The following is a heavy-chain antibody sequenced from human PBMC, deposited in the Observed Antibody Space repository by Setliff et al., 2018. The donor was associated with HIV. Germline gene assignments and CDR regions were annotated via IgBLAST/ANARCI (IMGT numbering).Heavy chain of an antibody. CDR3: ARVLKGYSSSYEAFDI. Sequence: SVKVSCKTSRGTFTTYAFSWVRRAPGQGLEWMGGIIPILNVAKYPQNFHGRVTITADKSTSTVYMELSSLRSEDTAMYYCARVLKGYSSSYEAFDIWGQGTMVTVSS. CDR2: IIPILNVA. CDR1: RGTFTTYA. V-gene: IGHV1-69*10. D-gene: IGHD6-13*01. J-gene: IGHJ3*02.